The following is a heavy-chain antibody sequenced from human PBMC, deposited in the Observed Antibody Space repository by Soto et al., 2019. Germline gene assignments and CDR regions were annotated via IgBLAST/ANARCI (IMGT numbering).Heavy chain of an antibody. V-gene: IGHV4-31*03. CDR2: IYYSGRT. Sequence: QVQLQESGPGLVKPSQTLSLTCTVSGGSISSGGYYWSWIRQYPGKGLEWIGYIYYSGRTYYNPSLKSRVTISVDTSKKQFSLKLSSVTAADTAVYYCARDEETAGRGMDVWGQGTTVTVSS. J-gene: IGHJ6*02. CDR3: ARDEETAGRGMDV. CDR1: GGSISSGGYY.